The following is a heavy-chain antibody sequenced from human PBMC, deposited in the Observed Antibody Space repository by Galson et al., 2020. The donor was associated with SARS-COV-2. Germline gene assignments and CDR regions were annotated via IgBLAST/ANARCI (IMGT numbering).Heavy chain of an antibody. Sequence: GGSLRLSCAASGFTFSSYAMSWVRQAPGKGLEWVSTISGSGGSTYYADSVKGRFTISGDTSKNTLYLQMNSLRAEDTAVYYCAKDRRQMPTITSFDYWGQGTLVTVSS. D-gene: IGHD5-12*01. CDR3: AKDRRQMPTITSFDY. CDR2: ISGSGGST. J-gene: IGHJ4*02. V-gene: IGHV3-23*01. CDR1: GFTFSSYA.